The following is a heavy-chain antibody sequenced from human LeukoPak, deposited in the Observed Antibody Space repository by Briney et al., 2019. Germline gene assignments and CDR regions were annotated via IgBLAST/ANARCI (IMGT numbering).Heavy chain of an antibody. Sequence: SETLSLTCTVSGGSISSYYWSWIRQAAGKGLEWIGRIYNSGSTNYNPSLKSRVTMSVDTSKNQFSLRLSSVTAADTAVYYCARGVTPAYFDYWGQGTLVTVSS. CDR1: GGSISSYY. J-gene: IGHJ4*02. CDR3: ARGVTPAYFDY. V-gene: IGHV4-4*07. D-gene: IGHD4-23*01. CDR2: IYNSGST.